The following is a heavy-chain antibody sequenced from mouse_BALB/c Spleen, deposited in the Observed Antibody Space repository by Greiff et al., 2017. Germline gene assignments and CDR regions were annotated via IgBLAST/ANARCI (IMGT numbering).Heavy chain of an antibody. CDR2: IWSGGST. J-gene: IGHJ4*01. D-gene: IGHD3-3*01. Sequence: VKVVESGPGLVQPSQSLSITCTVSGFSLTSYGVHWVRQSPGKGLEWLGVIWSGGSTDYNAAFISRLSISKDNSKSQVFFKMNSLQADDTAIYYCARNLGSYYAMDYWGQGTSVTVSS. V-gene: IGHV2-4-1*01. CDR1: GFSLTSYG. CDR3: ARNLGSYYAMDY.